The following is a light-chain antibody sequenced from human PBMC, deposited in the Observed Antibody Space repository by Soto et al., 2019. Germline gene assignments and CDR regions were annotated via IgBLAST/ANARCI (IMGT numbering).Light chain of an antibody. V-gene: IGKV1-39*01. J-gene: IGKJ1*01. CDR2: GAS. CDR1: QSISSN. CDR3: QQSYRSPPT. Sequence: DIQMTQSPSTLSASLGDRVTLTCRASQSISSNLNWYKQKPGKVPKLLIYGASSLQSGVPSRFSGSGSGTDFTLTISSLKPEDFETYYCQQSYRSPPTFGQGTKVDIK.